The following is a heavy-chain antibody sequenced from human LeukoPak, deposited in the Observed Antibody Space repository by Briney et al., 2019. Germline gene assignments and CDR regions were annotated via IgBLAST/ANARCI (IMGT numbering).Heavy chain of an antibody. CDR2: IYHSGST. D-gene: IGHD1-26*01. CDR3: ARDLVGSTQGAFDI. CDR1: GYSISSGYY. Sequence: SETLSLTCTVSGYSISSGYYWGWIRQPPGKGLEWIGSIYHSGSTYYNPSLKSRVTISVDTSKNQFSLKLSSVTAADTAVYYCARDLVGSTQGAFDIWGQGTMVTVSS. J-gene: IGHJ3*02. V-gene: IGHV4-38-2*02.